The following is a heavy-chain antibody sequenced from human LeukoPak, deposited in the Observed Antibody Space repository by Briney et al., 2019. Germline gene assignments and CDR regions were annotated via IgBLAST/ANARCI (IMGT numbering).Heavy chain of an antibody. J-gene: IGHJ4*02. CDR3: TYGDYVGDYFDY. Sequence: GGSLRLSCAASGFTFSNAWMSWVRQAPGKGLEWVGRIKSKTDGRTTDYAAPVKGRFTISRDDSKNTLYLQMNSLKTEDTAVYYCTYGDYVGDYFDYWGQGTLVTVSS. D-gene: IGHD4-17*01. CDR1: GFTFSNAW. CDR2: IKSKTDGRTT. V-gene: IGHV3-15*01.